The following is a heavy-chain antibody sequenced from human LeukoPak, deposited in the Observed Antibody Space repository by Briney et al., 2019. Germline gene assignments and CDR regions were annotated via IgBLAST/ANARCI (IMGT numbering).Heavy chain of an antibody. CDR2: ISSDGSNR. Sequence: GRSLRLSCAASGLTFSDYDMHWVRQAPGKGLEWVAVISSDGSNRYYTDSVKGRFTISRDNSKNTLYLQVNSLRAEDMAVYHCAKQLSRREWVDSWGQGTLVTVSS. J-gene: IGHJ4*02. CDR1: GLTFSDYD. D-gene: IGHD3-16*02. V-gene: IGHV3-30*18. CDR3: AKQLSRREWVDS.